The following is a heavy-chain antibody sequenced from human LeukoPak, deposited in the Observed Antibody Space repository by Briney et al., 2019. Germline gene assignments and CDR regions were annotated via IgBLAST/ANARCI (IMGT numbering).Heavy chain of an antibody. CDR1: GFTVSSNY. D-gene: IGHD2-2*02. CDR3: ATRYCSGTSCYRGAFDV. CDR2: IYSGGDT. Sequence: GGSLRLSCAASGFTVSSNYMSWVRQAPGKGLEWVSLIYSGGDTYYADSVKGRFTISRDNSKNTLYLQMNNLRADDTAVYYCATRYCSGTSCYRGAFDVWGQGTMVTVSS. J-gene: IGHJ3*01. V-gene: IGHV3-66*02.